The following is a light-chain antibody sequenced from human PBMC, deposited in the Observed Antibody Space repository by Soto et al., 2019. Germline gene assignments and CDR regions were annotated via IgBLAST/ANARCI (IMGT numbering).Light chain of an antibody. J-gene: IGKJ4*01. CDR1: QSIRSNS. CDR3: QQYGSSPLT. Sequence: EIVLTQSPGTLSLSPGQRATLSCRASQSIRSNSLAWYQQRPGQAPRLLIYGASSRATGIPDRFSGGGSGTDFSLTISRLETEDFSVYCCQQYGSSPLTFGGGTKVDIK. V-gene: IGKV3-20*01. CDR2: GAS.